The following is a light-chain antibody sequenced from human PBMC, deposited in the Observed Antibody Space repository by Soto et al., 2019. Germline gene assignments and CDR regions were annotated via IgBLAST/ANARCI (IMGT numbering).Light chain of an antibody. V-gene: IGLV2-11*01. CDR3: CSYAGSYTFGV. J-gene: IGLJ1*01. CDR1: SSDVGGYNY. Sequence: QSALTQPRSVYGSPGQSVTISCTGTSSDVGGYNYVSWYQQHPGKAPKLMIYDVSKRPSGVPDRFSGSKSGNTASLTISGLQAEDEADYYCCSYAGSYTFGVFGTGTKVTVL. CDR2: DVS.